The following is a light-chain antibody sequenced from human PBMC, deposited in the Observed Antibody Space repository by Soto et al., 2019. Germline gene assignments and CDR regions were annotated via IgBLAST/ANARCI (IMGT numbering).Light chain of an antibody. CDR3: RQANSFPST. V-gene: IGKV1-12*01. CDR2: AAS. Sequence: DIQMTQSPSSVSASVGDRVTITCRASQGISSWLAWYQKKPGKAPNLLIYAASSLQSGVPSRFSGSESGTDFTLTISTLQPEDCAIYFCRQANSFPSTFGEGTRRQIK. J-gene: IGKJ5*01. CDR1: QGISSW.